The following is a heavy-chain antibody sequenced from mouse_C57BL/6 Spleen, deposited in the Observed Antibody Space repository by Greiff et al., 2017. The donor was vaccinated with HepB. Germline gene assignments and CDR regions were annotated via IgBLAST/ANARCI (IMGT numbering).Heavy chain of an antibody. D-gene: IGHD2-1*01. J-gene: IGHJ1*03. CDR1: GYIFTSYW. Sequence: QVQLQQPGAELVKPGASVKMSCKASGYIFTSYWITWVKQRPGQGLEWIGDIYPGSGSTNYNEKFKSKATLTVDTSSSTAYMQLSSLTFEDSAVYYCASRGGNYGYFDVWGTGTTVTVSS. CDR3: ASRGGNYGYFDV. CDR2: IYPGSGST. V-gene: IGHV1-55*01.